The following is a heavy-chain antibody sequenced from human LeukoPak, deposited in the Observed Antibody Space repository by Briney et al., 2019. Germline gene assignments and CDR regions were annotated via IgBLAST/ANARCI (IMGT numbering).Heavy chain of an antibody. D-gene: IGHD3-22*01. CDR2: INHSGST. Sequence: SETLFLTCAVYGGSFSGYYWSWIRQPPGKGLEWIGEINHSGSTNYNPSLKSRVTISVDTSKNQFSLKLSSVTAADTAVYYCASPWDSSGYYFGYWGQGTLVTVSS. CDR3: ASPWDSSGYYFGY. J-gene: IGHJ4*02. CDR1: GGSFSGYY. V-gene: IGHV4-34*01.